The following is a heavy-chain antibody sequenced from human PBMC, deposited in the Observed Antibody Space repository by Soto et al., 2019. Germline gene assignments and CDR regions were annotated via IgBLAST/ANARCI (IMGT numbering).Heavy chain of an antibody. CDR2: ISHAGSNK. V-gene: IGHV3-30-3*01. Sequence: VRLVESGGGVVQPGRSLRLSCAASGFTFSSYAMYWVRQAPGKGLEWVAVISHAGSNKYYADSVKGRFTISRDNSKNTLYLQMNSLRAEDTAVYYCARDLGGSYYGADYWGQGTLVTVSS. D-gene: IGHD1-26*01. CDR3: ARDLGGSYYGADY. CDR1: GFTFSSYA. J-gene: IGHJ4*02.